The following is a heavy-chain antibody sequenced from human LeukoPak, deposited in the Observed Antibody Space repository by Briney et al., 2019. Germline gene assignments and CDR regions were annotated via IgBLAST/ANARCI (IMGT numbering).Heavy chain of an antibody. Sequence: GGSLRLSCAASGFTFSSYSMNWVRQAPGKGLEWVSSISSSSYIYYADSVKGRFTISRDNAKNSLYLQMNSLRSEDTAVYYCATDRKRSSSWDYYYYGMDVWGQGTTVTVSS. CDR2: ISSSSYI. CDR3: ATDRKRSSSWDYYYYGMDV. CDR1: GFTFSSYS. D-gene: IGHD6-13*01. J-gene: IGHJ6*02. V-gene: IGHV3-21*04.